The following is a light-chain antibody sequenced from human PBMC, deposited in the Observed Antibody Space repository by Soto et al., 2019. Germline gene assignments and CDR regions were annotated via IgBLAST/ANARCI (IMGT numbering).Light chain of an antibody. Sequence: EIVMTQSPATLSVSPGERANLFCRASQSVRSNFLAWYQQKPGQAPRLLIYSASTRATDIPARFSGSGSGTEFTLTISSLQSEDFAVYYCQQYSAWPLTFGGGTKVDIK. CDR3: QQYSAWPLT. V-gene: IGKV3-15*01. CDR2: SAS. CDR1: QSVRSN. J-gene: IGKJ4*01.